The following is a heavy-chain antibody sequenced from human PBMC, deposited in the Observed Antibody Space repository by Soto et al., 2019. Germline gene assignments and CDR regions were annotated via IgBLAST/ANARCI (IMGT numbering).Heavy chain of an antibody. V-gene: IGHV4-61*01. CDR2: IYYSGST. J-gene: IGHJ6*02. CDR3: ARVSTAMVLYYYHGMDV. D-gene: IGHD5-18*01. CDR1: GGSVSSGSYY. Sequence: PSETLSLTCTVSGGSVSSGSYYWSWIRQPPGKGLEWIGYIYYSGSTNYNPSLKSRVTISVDTSKNQFSLKLSSVTAADTAVYYCARVSTAMVLYYYHGMDVWGQGTTVTVSS.